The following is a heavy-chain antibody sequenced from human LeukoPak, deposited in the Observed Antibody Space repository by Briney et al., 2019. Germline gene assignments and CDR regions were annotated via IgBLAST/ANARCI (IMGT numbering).Heavy chain of an antibody. CDR1: GFTFSSYA. CDR2: ISYDGSNK. J-gene: IGHJ4*02. V-gene: IGHV3-30-3*01. CDR3: ARERRYSYGYSFDY. D-gene: IGHD5-18*01. Sequence: GGSLRLSCAASGFTFSSYAMHWVRQAPGKGLEWVAVISYDGSNKYYADSVKGRFTISRDNSKNTLYLQMNSLRAEDTAVYYSARERRYSYGYSFDYWGQGTLVTVSS.